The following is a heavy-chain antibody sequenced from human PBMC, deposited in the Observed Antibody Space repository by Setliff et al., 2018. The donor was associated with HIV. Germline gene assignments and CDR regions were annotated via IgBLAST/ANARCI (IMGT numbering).Heavy chain of an antibody. Sequence: PSEDPVPHLHCLWWSRQHLLLELDPAARREGTGMDWAFLCGWDTNYNPSLKSRVTMSVDTSKKQFSLKLKSVTAADTAVYYCALTAHNLLRGYMDVWGKGTKVTVSS. J-gene: IGHJ6*03. CDR1: WSRQHLL. CDR3: ALTAHNLLRGYMDV. D-gene: IGHD7-27*01. V-gene: IGHV4-4*07. CDR2: LCGWDT.